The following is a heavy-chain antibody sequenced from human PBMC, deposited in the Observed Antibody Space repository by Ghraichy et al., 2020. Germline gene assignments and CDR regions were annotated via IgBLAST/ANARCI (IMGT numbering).Heavy chain of an antibody. CDR3: AKDVRRSLVGATDY. CDR1: GFTFSNYG. D-gene: IGHD1-26*01. V-gene: IGHV3-30*18. J-gene: IGHJ4*02. CDR2: ISYDGSNQ. Sequence: LSLTCAASGFTFSNYGMHWVRQAPGKGLEWVTIISYDGSNQYYADSVKGRFTISRDNSKNTLFLQMNSLRAEDTAVYYCAKDVRRSLVGATDYWGQGTLVTVSS.